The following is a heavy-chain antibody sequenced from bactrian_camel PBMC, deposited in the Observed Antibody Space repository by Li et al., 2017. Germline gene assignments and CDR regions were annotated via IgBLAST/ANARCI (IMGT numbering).Heavy chain of an antibody. CDR1: GLTDSRNC. D-gene: IGHD2*01. Sequence: HVQLVESGGGSVQAGGSLRLSCATSGLTDSRNCMGWFRQAAGKEREGVCYIDSGGRTSYADSVKGRFTISQDNSKNTVYLQMISLKPEDTATYYCAAQFLEASCAVVHAIDNWGQGTQVTVS. CDR3: AAQFLEASCAVVHAIDN. J-gene: IGHJ4*01. CDR2: IDSGGRT. V-gene: IGHV3S9*01.